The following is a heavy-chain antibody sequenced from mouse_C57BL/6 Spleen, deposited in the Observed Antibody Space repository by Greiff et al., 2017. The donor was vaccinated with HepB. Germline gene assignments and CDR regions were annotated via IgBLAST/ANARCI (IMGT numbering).Heavy chain of an antibody. D-gene: IGHD1-1*01. CDR1: GYSFTGYY. Sequence: VQLKQSGPELVKPGASVKISCKASGYSFTGYYMNWVKQSPEKSLEWIGEINPSTGGTTYNQKFKAKATLTVDKSSSTAYMQLSSLTSEDSAVYFCARVPPYYGSTPWYFDVWGTGTTVTVSS. V-gene: IGHV1-42*01. CDR2: INPSTGGT. CDR3: ARVPPYYGSTPWYFDV. J-gene: IGHJ1*03.